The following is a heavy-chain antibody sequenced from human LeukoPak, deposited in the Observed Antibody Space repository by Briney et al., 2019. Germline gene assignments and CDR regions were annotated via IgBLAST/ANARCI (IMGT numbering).Heavy chain of an antibody. CDR1: GFTFSSYS. J-gene: IGHJ4*02. V-gene: IGHV3-30-3*02. CDR2: ISYDGINI. D-gene: IGHD3-10*01. CDR3: ANDYRSGSFHDF. Sequence: GGSLRLSCAASGFTFSSYSMHWVRQAPGKGLEWVAVISYDGINIYYADSVKGRFTISRDNSKNTLYLQMNTLRAEDTAVYYCANDYRSGSFHDFWGQGTLVTVSS.